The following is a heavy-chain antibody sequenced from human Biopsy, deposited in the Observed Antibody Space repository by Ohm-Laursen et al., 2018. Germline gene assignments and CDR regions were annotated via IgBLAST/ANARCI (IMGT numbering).Heavy chain of an antibody. CDR1: GGSLSRYS. V-gene: IGHV4-4*07. D-gene: IGHD3-16*01. CDR2: IYTSGIT. J-gene: IGHJ5*02. Sequence: SDTLSLTCTVSGGSLSRYSWSWIRQPAGKGLEWIGQIYTSGITNYNPSLKSRVTMSVDTSKNKFSLRVSSVTAADTAVYYCARDRGGGGWFDPWGQGTLVTVSS. CDR3: ARDRGGGGWFDP.